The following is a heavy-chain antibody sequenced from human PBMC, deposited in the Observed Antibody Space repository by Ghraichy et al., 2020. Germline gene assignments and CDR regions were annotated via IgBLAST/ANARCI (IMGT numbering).Heavy chain of an antibody. J-gene: IGHJ4*02. CDR2: IKSTPDGGTT. D-gene: IGHD5-18*01. Sequence: GESLNISCAASGFTLSDAWMSWVRQAPGKGLEWVGRIKSTPDGGTTDYAAPVKGRFTISRDDSKNTLYLQMNSLKTEDTAMYFCTIDRDTAMEQFKYWGQGTLVTVSS. V-gene: IGHV3-15*01. CDR3: TIDRDTAMEQFKY. CDR1: GFTLSDAW.